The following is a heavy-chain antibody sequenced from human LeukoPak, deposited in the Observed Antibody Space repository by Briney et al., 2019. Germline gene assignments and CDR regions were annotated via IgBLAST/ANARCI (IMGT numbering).Heavy chain of an antibody. Sequence: GKSLRLSCAASGFAFRSSAMHWVRQAPGKGLDWVAVISHDGSSDYYSPSLRGRFTISRDTSKNTLYLQMNRLRPDDTATYYCARMSASGRTNGAFDVWGRGTMVTVSS. V-gene: IGHV3-30*16. CDR1: GFAFRSSA. CDR3: ARMSASGRTNGAFDV. D-gene: IGHD6-19*01. CDR2: ISHDGSSD. J-gene: IGHJ3*01.